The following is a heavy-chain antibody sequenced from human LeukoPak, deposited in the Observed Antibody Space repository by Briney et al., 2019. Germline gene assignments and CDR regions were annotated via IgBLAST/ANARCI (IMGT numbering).Heavy chain of an antibody. CDR1: GFTFSSYG. V-gene: IGHV3-30*02. D-gene: IGHD2-2*03. J-gene: IGHJ5*02. Sequence: GGSLRLSCAASGFTFSSYGMHWVRQAPGKGLEWVAFIRYDGSNKYYADSVKGRFTISRDNSKNTLYLQMNSLRAEDTAVYYCAKDSPPGYCSSTCCSDPWGQGTLVTVSS. CDR3: AKDSPPGYCSSTCCSDP. CDR2: IRYDGSNK.